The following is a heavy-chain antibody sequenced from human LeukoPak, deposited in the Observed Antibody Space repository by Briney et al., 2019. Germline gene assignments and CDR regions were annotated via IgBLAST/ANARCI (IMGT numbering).Heavy chain of an antibody. CDR1: GFTFSNYP. V-gene: IGHV3-23*01. J-gene: IGHJ6*03. Sequence: PGGSLRLSCAASGFTFSNYPMSWVRQAPGKGLEWVSAISESDDRTYYADSVKGRFTISRDNSKNTVYLQMNSLRAEDTAVYYCAKEINWNYGNYMDVWGKGTTVTVSS. D-gene: IGHD1-7*01. CDR2: ISESDDRT. CDR3: AKEINWNYGNYMDV.